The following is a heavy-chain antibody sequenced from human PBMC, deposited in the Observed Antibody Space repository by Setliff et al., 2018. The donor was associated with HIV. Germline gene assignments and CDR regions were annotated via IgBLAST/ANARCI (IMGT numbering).Heavy chain of an antibody. D-gene: IGHD2-2*01. J-gene: IGHJ6*03. CDR1: GYSFTNYW. CDR2: IFPGDSDT. Sequence: GESLKISCTGSGYSFTNYWIGWARQMPGKGLEWMGIIFPGDSDTRYSPSFQGQVTISADTSISTAYLQWRSLKASDTAMYYCARQPGRAAMGRENYYYYYMDVWGKGTTVTVSS. V-gene: IGHV5-51*01. CDR3: ARQPGRAAMGRENYYYYYMDV.